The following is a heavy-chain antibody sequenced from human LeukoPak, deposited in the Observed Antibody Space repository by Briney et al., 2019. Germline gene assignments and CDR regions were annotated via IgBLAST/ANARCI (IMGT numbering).Heavy chain of an antibody. J-gene: IGHJ4*02. Sequence: GGSLRLSCAASGFTFSRYGLHWVRQAPGKGLEWVAVISYDGTNEYYADSVKGRFTISKDNSKNTLYLQMNSLSTEDTAVYYCANNGGVAVAGSFDNWGQGTLVTVSS. CDR1: GFTFSRYG. D-gene: IGHD6-19*01. V-gene: IGHV3-30*18. CDR3: ANNGGVAVAGSFDN. CDR2: ISYDGTNE.